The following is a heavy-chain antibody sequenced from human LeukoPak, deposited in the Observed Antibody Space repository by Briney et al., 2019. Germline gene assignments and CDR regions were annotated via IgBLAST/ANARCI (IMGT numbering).Heavy chain of an antibody. Sequence: GDSLRLSCAASGFTFTKYWMTCVRQAPGKGLEWVGNIKQDGSDKNYMDSVKGRFTISRDNTKNSVYLQMSSLRAEDTAVYYCAREVWGPEYWGQGTLVTVSS. D-gene: IGHD1-14*01. J-gene: IGHJ4*02. CDR1: GFTFTKYW. CDR3: AREVWGPEY. CDR2: IKQDGSDK. V-gene: IGHV3-7*01.